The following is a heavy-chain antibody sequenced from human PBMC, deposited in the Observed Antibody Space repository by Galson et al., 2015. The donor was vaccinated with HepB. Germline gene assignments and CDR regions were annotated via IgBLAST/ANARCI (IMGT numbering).Heavy chain of an antibody. Sequence: SLRLSCAASGFTFSSYAMHWVRQAPGKGLEWVAVISYDGSKKYYADSVKGRFTISRDKSKNTLYLQMNSLRPEDTAVYYCARDRQWLASYYNYGTDVWGQGTTVTVAS. CDR1: GFTFSSYA. CDR2: ISYDGSKK. D-gene: IGHD6-19*01. V-gene: IGHV3-30*04. J-gene: IGHJ6*02. CDR3: ARDRQWLASYYNYGTDV.